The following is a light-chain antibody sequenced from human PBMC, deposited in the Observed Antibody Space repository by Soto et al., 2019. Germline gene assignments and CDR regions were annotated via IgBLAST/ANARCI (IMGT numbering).Light chain of an antibody. J-gene: IGKJ4*01. Sequence: DIQMTQSPSSVSASVGDRVIITCRASQAFSNLLAWYQQKPGKAPKLLIYGASTLQGGVPSRFSGSESGTHFTLTISSLQPEDSATYYCQQATIFLLTFGGGTEVEIK. CDR1: QAFSNL. CDR2: GAS. CDR3: QQATIFLLT. V-gene: IGKV1-12*01.